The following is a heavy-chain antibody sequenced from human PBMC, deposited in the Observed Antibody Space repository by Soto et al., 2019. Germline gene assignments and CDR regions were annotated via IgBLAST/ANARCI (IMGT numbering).Heavy chain of an antibody. CDR2: TYYRSKWYN. CDR1: GDSVSSNTAA. Sequence: SQTLSLTCAISGDSVSSNTAAWNWIRQSPSRGLEWLGRTYYRSKWYNDYAVSVKSRITINPDTSKNQFSLQLNSVTPEDTAVYYCARGREGRYSSSFWFDPWGQGTLVTVSS. CDR3: ARGREGRYSSSFWFDP. D-gene: IGHD6-6*01. V-gene: IGHV6-1*01. J-gene: IGHJ5*02.